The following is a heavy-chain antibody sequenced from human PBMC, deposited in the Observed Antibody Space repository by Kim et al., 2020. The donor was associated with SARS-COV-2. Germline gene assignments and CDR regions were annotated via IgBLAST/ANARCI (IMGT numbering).Heavy chain of an antibody. V-gene: IGHV3-53*01. CDR3: ARDGYDYVWGSYRYSRAFDI. D-gene: IGHD3-16*02. CDR2: IYSGGST. Sequence: GGSLRLSCAASGFTVSSNYMSWVRQAPGKGLEWVSVIYSGGSTYYADSVKGRFTISRDNSKNTLYLQMNSLRAEDTAVYYCARDGYDYVWGSYRYSRAFDIWGQGTMVTVSS. J-gene: IGHJ3*02. CDR1: GFTVSSNY.